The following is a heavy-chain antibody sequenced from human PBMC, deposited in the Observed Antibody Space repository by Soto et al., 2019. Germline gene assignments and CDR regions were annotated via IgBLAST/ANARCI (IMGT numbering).Heavy chain of an antibody. V-gene: IGHV3-23*01. CDR3: AKDSTSWRPRSDAFDI. CDR2: ISGSGGST. Sequence: PGGSLRLSCAASGFTFSSYAMSWVRQAPGKGLEWVSAISGSGGSTYYVDSVKGRFTISRGNSKNTLYLQMNSLRAEDTAVYYCAKDSTSWRPRSDAFDIWGQGTMVTVS. CDR1: GFTFSSYA. D-gene: IGHD2-2*01. J-gene: IGHJ3*02.